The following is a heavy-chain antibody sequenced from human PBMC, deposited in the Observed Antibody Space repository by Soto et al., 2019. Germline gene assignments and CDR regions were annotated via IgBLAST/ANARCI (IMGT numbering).Heavy chain of an antibody. CDR3: AKNGQPPYYYYGLDV. V-gene: IGHV1-18*01. CDR2: ISGYNGDT. D-gene: IGHD2-8*01. CDR1: GYTFTRYG. Sequence: ASVKVSCKASGYTFTRYGISWVRQAPGQGLEWMGWISGYNGDTNYAQKFQGRVSMTIDTSTTTAYMELRSLRSDDTVVYYCAKNGQPPYYYYGLDVWGQGTTVTVSS. J-gene: IGHJ6*02.